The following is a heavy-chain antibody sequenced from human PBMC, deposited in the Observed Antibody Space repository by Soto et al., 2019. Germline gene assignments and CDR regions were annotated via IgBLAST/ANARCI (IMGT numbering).Heavy chain of an antibody. CDR1: GFTFSSYG. V-gene: IGHV3-30*18. Sequence: GGSLRLSCAASGFTFSSYGMHWVRQAPGKGLEWVAVISYDGSYKYYADSVKGRFTISRDNSKNTLYLQMNSLRAEDTAVYYCTKWNGGFDYWGRGTLVTVSS. D-gene: IGHD3-16*01. CDR2: ISYDGSYK. J-gene: IGHJ4*02. CDR3: TKWNGGFDY.